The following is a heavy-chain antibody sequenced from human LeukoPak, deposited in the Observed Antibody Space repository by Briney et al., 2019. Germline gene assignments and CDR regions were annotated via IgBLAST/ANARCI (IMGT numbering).Heavy chain of an antibody. Sequence: GESLRISCKGSGYRFTSYWISWVRPMPGKGLEWMGRIDPSDSYTNYSPSFQGHVTISADKSISTAYLQWSSLKASDTAMYYCARSIVGAVDAFDIWGQGTMVTVSS. CDR1: GYRFTSYW. D-gene: IGHD1-26*01. V-gene: IGHV5-10-1*01. CDR2: IDPSDSYT. CDR3: ARSIVGAVDAFDI. J-gene: IGHJ3*02.